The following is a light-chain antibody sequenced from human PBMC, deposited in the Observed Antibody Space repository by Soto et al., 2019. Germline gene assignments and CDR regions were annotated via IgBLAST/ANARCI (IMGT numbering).Light chain of an antibody. J-gene: IGKJ2*01. V-gene: IGKV1-39*01. Sequence: DIQMTQSPSSLSASVGDRVTITCRASQSISRHLNWYQQKPGKAPKLLIYAASSLQSGVPSRFSGSGSGTDFTLTISSLQPEDFATYYCQQSYSIPLYTFGQGTKLEIK. CDR2: AAS. CDR3: QQSYSIPLYT. CDR1: QSISRH.